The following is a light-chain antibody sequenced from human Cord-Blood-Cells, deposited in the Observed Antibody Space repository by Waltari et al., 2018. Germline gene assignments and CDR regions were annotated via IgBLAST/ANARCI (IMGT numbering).Light chain of an antibody. J-gene: IGKJ2*01. CDR1: QSVLYSSNNKNY. Sequence: DIVMTQSTDSLAMSLGERATINYKSSQSVLYSSNNKNYLAWYQQKPGQPPKLLIYWASTRESGVPYRFSGSGSGTDFTLTISSLQAEDVAVYYCQQYYSTPYTFGQGTKLEIK. CDR2: WAS. CDR3: QQYYSTPYT. V-gene: IGKV4-1*01.